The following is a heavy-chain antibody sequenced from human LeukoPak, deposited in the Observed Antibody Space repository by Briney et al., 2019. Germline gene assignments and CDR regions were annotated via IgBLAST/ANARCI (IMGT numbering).Heavy chain of an antibody. J-gene: IGHJ4*02. CDR2: ISSSGSAI. V-gene: IGHV3-11*01. CDR3: ARVMRSGSPFDY. Sequence: PGGSLRLSCAASGFTFSDYHMSWIRQAPGKGLEWVSYISSSGSAIHYADSVKGRFTISRDNAKNSLYLQMNSLRAEDTAVYYCARVMRSGSPFDYWGQGTLVTVSS. D-gene: IGHD1-26*01. CDR1: GFTFSDYH.